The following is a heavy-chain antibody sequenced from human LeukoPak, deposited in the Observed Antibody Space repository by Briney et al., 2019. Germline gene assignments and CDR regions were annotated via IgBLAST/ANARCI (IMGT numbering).Heavy chain of an antibody. Sequence: GGSLRLSCAASGFTFSSYSMNWVRQAPGKGLEWVSSISSSSSYIYYADSVKGRFTISRDNAKNSLYLQMNSLRAEDTAVYYCASGFIVSSSIGHWGQGTLVTVSS. CDR1: GFTFSSYS. V-gene: IGHV3-21*01. CDR2: ISSSSSYI. J-gene: IGHJ4*02. CDR3: ASGFIVSSSIGH. D-gene: IGHD6-6*01.